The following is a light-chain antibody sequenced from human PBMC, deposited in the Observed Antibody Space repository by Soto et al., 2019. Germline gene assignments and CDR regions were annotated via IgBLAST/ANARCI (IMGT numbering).Light chain of an antibody. J-gene: IGKJ1*01. CDR2: SAS. Sequence: ELMRTQSPGTLSLSPGERATLACGGCHSVSSSYLAWYQQRPGQAPSLLIYSASSRATGIPARFSGSGSGADYTLTITSLEPEDFAVYYCQQRTNLPPTFGQGTKVDIK. CDR3: QQRTNLPPT. V-gene: IGKV3D-20*02. CDR1: HSVSSSY.